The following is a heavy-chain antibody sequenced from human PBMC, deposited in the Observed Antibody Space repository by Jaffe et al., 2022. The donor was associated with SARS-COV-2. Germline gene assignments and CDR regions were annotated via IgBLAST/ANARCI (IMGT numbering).Heavy chain of an antibody. D-gene: IGHD3-22*01. V-gene: IGHV3-23*04. CDR1: GITFSNYA. CDR3: AKGDKTLYYYDSSLDC. J-gene: IGHJ4*02. Sequence: EVQLVESGGGLVQPGVSLRLSCAASGITFSNYAMSWVRQAPGKGLEWVSGISSSGGGTYYADSVKGRFTISRDNSRDTLYLQMNSLRAEDTAVYYCAKGDKTLYYYDSSLDCWGQGTLVTVSS. CDR2: ISSSGGGT.